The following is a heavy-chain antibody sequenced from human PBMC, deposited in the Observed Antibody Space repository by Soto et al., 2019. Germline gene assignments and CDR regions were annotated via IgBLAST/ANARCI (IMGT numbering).Heavy chain of an antibody. V-gene: IGHV3-30-3*01. CDR2: ISYDGSNK. CDR3: ARDPYSAMGSRYFDY. CDR1: GFTFSSYA. D-gene: IGHD2-2*01. Sequence: GGSLRLSCAASGFTFSSYAMHWVRQAPGKGLEWVAVISYDGSNKYYADSVKGRFTISRDNSKNTLYLQMNSLRAEDTAVYYCARDPYSAMGSRYFDYWGQGTLVTVSS. J-gene: IGHJ4*02.